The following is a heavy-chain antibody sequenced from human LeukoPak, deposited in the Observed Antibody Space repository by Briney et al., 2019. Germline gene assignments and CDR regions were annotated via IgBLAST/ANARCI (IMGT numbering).Heavy chain of an antibody. CDR2: IYHSGST. CDR1: GGSISSGGYS. V-gene: IGHV4-30-2*01. J-gene: IGHJ3*02. Sequence: SQTLSLTCAVSGGSISSGGYSWSWIRQPPGKGLEWIGYIYHSGSTYYNPSLKSRVTISVDRSKNQFSLKLSSVTAADTAVYYCARAKGVYYDSSGTDAFDIWGQGTMVTVSS. CDR3: ARAKGVYYDSSGTDAFDI. D-gene: IGHD3-22*01.